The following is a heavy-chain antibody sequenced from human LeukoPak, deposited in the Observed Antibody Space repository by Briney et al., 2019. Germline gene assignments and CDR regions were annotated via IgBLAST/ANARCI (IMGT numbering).Heavy chain of an antibody. D-gene: IGHD6-6*01. CDR1: GGSISSYY. CDR3: ASLHNRLEYSSSSNYYYYGMDV. Sequence: PSETLSLTCTVSGGSISSYYWSWIRQPPGKGLEWIGYIYYSGSTNYNPSLKSRVTISVDTSKNQFSLKLSSVTAVDTAVYYCASLHNRLEYSSSSNYYYYGMDVWGQGTTVTVSS. J-gene: IGHJ6*02. V-gene: IGHV4-59*08. CDR2: IYYSGST.